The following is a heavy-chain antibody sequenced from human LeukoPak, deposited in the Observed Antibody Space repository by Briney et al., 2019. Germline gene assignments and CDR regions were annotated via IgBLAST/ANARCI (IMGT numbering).Heavy chain of an antibody. V-gene: IGHV1-8*01. CDR1: GYTFTSYD. J-gene: IGHJ4*02. CDR2: MNPNSGNT. Sequence: SVKVSCKASGYTFTSYDIDWVRQATGQGLEWMGWMNPNSGNTGYAQKFQGRVTMTRNTSISTAYMELSSLRSEDTAVYYCARTGRDGEDFDYWGQGSLVTVSS. D-gene: IGHD3-10*01. CDR3: ARTGRDGEDFDY.